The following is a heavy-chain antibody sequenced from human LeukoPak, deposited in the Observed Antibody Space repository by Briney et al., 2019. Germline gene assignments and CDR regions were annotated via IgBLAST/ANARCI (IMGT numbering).Heavy chain of an antibody. D-gene: IGHD2-15*01. CDR2: ISGSTSYT. Sequence: PGGSLRLSCAATGFTFRDYYMNWIRQAPGKGLDWVSYISGSTSYTNYADSVKGRFTISRDNAKKSLYLQMNSLRAEDTAMYYCARTYCSGGSCNLDYWGQGTLVTVSS. V-gene: IGHV3-11*03. CDR3: ARTYCSGGSCNLDY. CDR1: GFTFRDYY. J-gene: IGHJ4*02.